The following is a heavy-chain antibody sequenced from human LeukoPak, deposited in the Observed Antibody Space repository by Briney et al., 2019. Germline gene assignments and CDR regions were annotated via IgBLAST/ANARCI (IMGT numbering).Heavy chain of an antibody. Sequence: PSETLSLTCTVSGGSISSGDYYWSWVRQHPGEGLEWIGYIYYTGTTYYNPSLKSRVTISVDTSKNQFSLKLSSVTAADTAVYYCATKRSGISWYDSWGQRTLVTVSS. D-gene: IGHD3-3*01. J-gene: IGHJ5*01. CDR1: GGSISSGDYY. CDR3: ATKRSGISWYDS. CDR2: IYYTGTT. V-gene: IGHV4-31*03.